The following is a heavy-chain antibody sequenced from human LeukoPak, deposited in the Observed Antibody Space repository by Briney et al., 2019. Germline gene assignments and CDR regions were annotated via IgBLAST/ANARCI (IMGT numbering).Heavy chain of an antibody. CDR3: ARDEGIAAAGYNY. D-gene: IGHD6-13*01. Sequence: GASVKVSCKASGGTFSSYAISWVRQAPGQGLEWMGGIIPIFGTANYAQKFQGRVTITADESTSTAYMELSSLRSDDTAVYYCARDEGIAAAGYNYWGQGTLVTVSS. CDR2: IIPIFGTA. J-gene: IGHJ4*02. V-gene: IGHV1-69*13. CDR1: GGTFSSYA.